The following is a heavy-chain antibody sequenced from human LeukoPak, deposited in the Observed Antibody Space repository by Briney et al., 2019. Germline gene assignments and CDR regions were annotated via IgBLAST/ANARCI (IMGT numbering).Heavy chain of an antibody. Sequence: ASVKVSCKASGGTFGSYAISWVRQAPGQGLEWMGRIIPILGIANYAQKFQGRVTITADKSTSTAYMELSSLRSEDTAVYYCARDVEMATIGDYWGQGTLVTVSS. D-gene: IGHD5-24*01. V-gene: IGHV1-69*04. CDR2: IIPILGIA. CDR3: ARDVEMATIGDY. CDR1: GGTFGSYA. J-gene: IGHJ4*02.